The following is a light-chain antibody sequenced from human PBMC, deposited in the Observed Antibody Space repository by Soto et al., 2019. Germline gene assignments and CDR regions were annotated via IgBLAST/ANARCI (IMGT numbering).Light chain of an antibody. Sequence: DIVMTQSPDSLAVSLGERATINYKSSQSVLYSSNNKNYLAWYQQKPGQPPKLLIYWASTRESGVPDRFSGSGSGTDFTLTISSLQAEDVAVYYCHQYFSTRTFGPGTKVDIK. V-gene: IGKV4-1*01. CDR2: WAS. CDR3: HQYFSTRT. J-gene: IGKJ3*01. CDR1: QSVLYSSNNKNY.